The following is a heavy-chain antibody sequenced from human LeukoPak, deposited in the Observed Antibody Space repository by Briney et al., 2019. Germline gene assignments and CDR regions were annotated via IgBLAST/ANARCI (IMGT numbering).Heavy chain of an antibody. D-gene: IGHD4-17*01. CDR1: GFTVSSNY. CDR3: ARDAGFHDYGDFFFDY. J-gene: IGHJ4*02. CDR2: IKQDGSDK. Sequence: GGSLRLSCAASGFTVSSNYMSWVRQAPGKGLEWVANIKQDGSDKYYVDSVKGRFTISRDNAKTSLYLQMNSLRAEDTAVYYCARDAGFHDYGDFFFDYWGQGTLVTVSS. V-gene: IGHV3-7*01.